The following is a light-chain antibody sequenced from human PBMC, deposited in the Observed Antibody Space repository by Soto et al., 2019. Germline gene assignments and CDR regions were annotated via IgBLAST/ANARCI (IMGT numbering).Light chain of an antibody. CDR2: VAS. J-gene: IGKJ2*01. V-gene: IGKV1-39*01. CDR3: QQTFSPPYT. Sequence: DIQMTQSLSSLSASVGDTVTITCRASQSISNSLSWYQQKPGKAPKLLIYVASTLHRGVPSRFSGSGSGTDFPLTISSLQPDDVATYYCQQTFSPPYTFGQGTKLEIK. CDR1: QSISNS.